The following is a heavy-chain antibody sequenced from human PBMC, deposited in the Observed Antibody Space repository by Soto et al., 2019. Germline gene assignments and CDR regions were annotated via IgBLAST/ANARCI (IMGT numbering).Heavy chain of an antibody. CDR3: ARASSSPPHYWFDP. J-gene: IGHJ5*02. Sequence: QVQLVQSGAEVKKPGASVKVPCKASGYTFTSYYMHWVRQAPGQGLEWMGIINPSGGSTSYAQKFQGRFTMTSDTSTSTVYMELSSLRSEDTAVYYCARASSSPPHYWFDPWGQGTLVTVSS. CDR1: GYTFTSYY. CDR2: INPSGGST. V-gene: IGHV1-46*01. D-gene: IGHD6-6*01.